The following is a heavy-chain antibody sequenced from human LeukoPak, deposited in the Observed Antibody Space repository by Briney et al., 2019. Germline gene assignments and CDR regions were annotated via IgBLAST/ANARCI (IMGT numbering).Heavy chain of an antibody. J-gene: IGHJ4*02. Sequence: ASVKVSCKASGYTFTGYYIHWVRQAPGQGLEWMGWINPNSGGTNYAQKFQGRVTMTRDTSISTAYMELSRLRSDDTAVYYCARFGYYDSSGYYLGYYFDYWGQGTLVTVSS. V-gene: IGHV1-2*02. CDR2: INPNSGGT. D-gene: IGHD3-22*01. CDR1: GYTFTGYY. CDR3: ARFGYYDSSGYYLGYYFDY.